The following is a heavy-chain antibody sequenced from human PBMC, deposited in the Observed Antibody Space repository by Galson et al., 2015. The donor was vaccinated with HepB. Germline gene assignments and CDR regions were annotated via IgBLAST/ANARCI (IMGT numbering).Heavy chain of an antibody. J-gene: IGHJ4*02. CDR3: ARDSRTNPGWYVGEGMVY. CDR1: GFTFSSYG. V-gene: IGHV3-33*01. CDR2: IWYDGSNK. D-gene: IGHD6-19*01. Sequence: SLRLSCAASGFTFSSYGMHWVRQAPGKGLEWVAVIWYDGSNKYYADSVKGRFTISRDNSKNTLYLQMNSLRAEDTAVYYCARDSRTNPGWYVGEGMVYWGQGTLVTVSS.